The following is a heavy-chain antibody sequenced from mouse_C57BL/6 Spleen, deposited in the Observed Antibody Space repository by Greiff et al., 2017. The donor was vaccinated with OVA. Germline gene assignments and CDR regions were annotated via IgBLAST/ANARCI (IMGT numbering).Heavy chain of an antibody. J-gene: IGHJ2*01. D-gene: IGHD2-1*01. CDR1: GYTFTSYW. Sequence: VQLQQPGAELVKPGASVKLSCKASGYTFTSYWMHWVKQRPGQGLEWIGMIHPNSGSTNYNEKFKSKATLTVDKSSSTAYMQLSSLTSEDSAVYYCARGGGNGGYFDYWGQGTTLTVSS. CDR3: ARGGGNGGYFDY. V-gene: IGHV1-64*01. CDR2: IHPNSGST.